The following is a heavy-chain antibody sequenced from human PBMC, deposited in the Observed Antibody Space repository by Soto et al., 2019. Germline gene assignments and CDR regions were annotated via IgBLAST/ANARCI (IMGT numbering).Heavy chain of an antibody. Sequence: SETLSLTCAVYGGSLSGYYWSWIRQPPGKGLEWIGEINHSGSTNYNPSLKSRVTISVDTSKNQFSLKLSSVTAADTAVYYCARGVVVVAATLHWFDPWGQGTLVTVSS. CDR3: ARGVVVVAATLHWFDP. J-gene: IGHJ5*02. CDR2: INHSGST. D-gene: IGHD2-15*01. CDR1: GGSLSGYY. V-gene: IGHV4-34*01.